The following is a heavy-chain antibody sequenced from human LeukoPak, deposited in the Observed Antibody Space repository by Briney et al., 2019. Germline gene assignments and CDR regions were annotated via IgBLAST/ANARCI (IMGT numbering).Heavy chain of an antibody. J-gene: IGHJ6*03. D-gene: IGHD3-3*01. CDR1: GFTFSSYG. CDR3: AKREDSTIFGVDYMDV. V-gene: IGHV3-30*18. Sequence: GGSLRLSCAASGFTFSSYGMHWVRQAPGKGLEWVAVISYDGSNKYYADSVKGRFTISRDNSKNTLYLQMNSLRAEDTAVYYCAKREDSTIFGVDYMDVWGKGTTVTVSS. CDR2: ISYDGSNK.